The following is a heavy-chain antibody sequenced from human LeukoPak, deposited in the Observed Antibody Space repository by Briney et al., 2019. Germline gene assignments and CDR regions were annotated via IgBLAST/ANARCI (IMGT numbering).Heavy chain of an antibody. CDR1: GFTFSSYG. J-gene: IGHJ6*02. V-gene: IGHV3-30*03. CDR2: ISYDGSNK. Sequence: PGRSLRLSCAASGFTFSSYGMHWVRQAPGKGLEWVAVISYDGSNKYYADSVKGRFTISRDNSKNTLYLQMNSLTSEDTAVYFCARGFWFGDFLRSVYAMDVWGQGTAVTVSS. CDR3: ARGFWFGDFLRSVYAMDV. D-gene: IGHD3-10*01.